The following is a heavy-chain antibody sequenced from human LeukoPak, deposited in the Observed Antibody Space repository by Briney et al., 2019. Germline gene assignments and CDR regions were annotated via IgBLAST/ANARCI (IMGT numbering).Heavy chain of an antibody. J-gene: IGHJ4*02. D-gene: IGHD6-19*01. CDR3: ARANIAVALDY. Sequence: SETLSLTCAVYGGSFSGYYWSWIRQPPGKGLEWIGEINHSGSTNYNPSLKGRVTISVDTSKNQFSLKLSSVTAADTAVYYCARANIAVALDYWGRGTLVTVSS. CDR2: INHSGST. V-gene: IGHV4-34*01. CDR1: GGSFSGYY.